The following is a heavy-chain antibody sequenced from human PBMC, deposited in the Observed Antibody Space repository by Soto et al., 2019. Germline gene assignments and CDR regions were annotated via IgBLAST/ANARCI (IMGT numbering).Heavy chain of an antibody. J-gene: IGHJ3*02. V-gene: IGHV3-23*01. D-gene: IGHD2-15*01. CDR2: ISGSGGST. Sequence: GGSLRLSCAASGFTFSSYAMSWVRQAPGKGLEWVSAISGSGGSTYYADSVKGRFTTSRDNSKNTLYLQMNSLRAEDTAVYYCAKDRVRYCSGGSCYSDDAFDIWGQGTMVTVSS. CDR1: GFTFSSYA. CDR3: AKDRVRYCSGGSCYSDDAFDI.